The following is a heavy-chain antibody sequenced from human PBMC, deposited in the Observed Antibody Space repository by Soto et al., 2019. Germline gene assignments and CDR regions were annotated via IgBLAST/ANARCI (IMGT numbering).Heavy chain of an antibody. J-gene: IGHJ6*02. D-gene: IGHD2-15*01. Sequence: QITLKESGPTLVKPTQPLTLTCTFSGFSLSTSGVGVGWIRQPPGKALEWLALIYWDDAKRYSPSLTSRLTITKDTSKTQVVLTMTDMDPVDTATYYCAHVLVVVANYGMDVWGQGTTVTVSS. CDR3: AHVLVVVANYGMDV. CDR1: GFSLSTSGVG. CDR2: IYWDDAK. V-gene: IGHV2-5*02.